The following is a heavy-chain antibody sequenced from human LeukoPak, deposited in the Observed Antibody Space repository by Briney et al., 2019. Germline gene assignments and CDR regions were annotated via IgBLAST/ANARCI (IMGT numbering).Heavy chain of an antibody. Sequence: SETLSLTCTVSGGSISSYYWSWIRQPAGKALEWIGRIYTSGSTNYNPSLKSRVTMSVDTSKNQFSLKLSSVTAADTAVYYCARHMRWRYCSSTSCPNYYYYYYMDVWGKGTTVTISS. CDR2: IYTSGST. V-gene: IGHV4-4*07. CDR1: GGSISSYY. CDR3: ARHMRWRYCSSTSCPNYYYYYYMDV. J-gene: IGHJ6*03. D-gene: IGHD2-2*01.